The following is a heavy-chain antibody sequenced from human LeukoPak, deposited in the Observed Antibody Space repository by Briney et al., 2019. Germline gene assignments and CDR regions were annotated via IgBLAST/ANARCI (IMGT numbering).Heavy chain of an antibody. D-gene: IGHD5-12*01. CDR1: GFTVSSNY. CDR2: IYSGGST. CDR3: ASESSGYDSGGFDY. J-gene: IGHJ4*02. V-gene: IGHV3-66*01. Sequence: GSLRLSCAASGFTVSSNYMSWVRQAPGKGLEWVSVIYSGGSTYYADSVKGRFTISRDNSKNTLYLQMNSLRAEDTAVYYCASESSGYDSGGFDYWGQGTLVTVSS.